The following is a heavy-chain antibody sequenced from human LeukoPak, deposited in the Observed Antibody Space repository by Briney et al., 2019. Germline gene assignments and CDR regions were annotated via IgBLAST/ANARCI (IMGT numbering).Heavy chain of an antibody. Sequence: ASVKVSCKASGGTFSSYAISWVRQAPGQGLEWMGGIIPIFGTANYAQKFQGRVTITADKSTSTAYMELSSLRSEDTAVYYCARDLPYSSSWYNWFDPWGQGTLVTVSS. CDR3: ARDLPYSSSWYNWFDP. CDR2: IIPIFGTA. D-gene: IGHD6-13*01. J-gene: IGHJ5*02. V-gene: IGHV1-69*06. CDR1: GGTFSSYA.